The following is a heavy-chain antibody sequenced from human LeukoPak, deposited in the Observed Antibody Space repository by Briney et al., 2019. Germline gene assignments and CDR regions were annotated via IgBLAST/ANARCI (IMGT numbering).Heavy chain of an antibody. J-gene: IGHJ6*03. CDR3: ARGGTPGGRYYYYMDV. D-gene: IGHD1-26*01. CDR1: GYTLTELS. CDR2: FDPEDGET. V-gene: IGHV1-24*01. Sequence: ASVKVSCKVSGYTLTELSMHWVRQAPGKGLEWMGGFDPEDGETIYAQKFQGRVTMTEDTSTDTAYMELSSLRSEDTAVYYCARGGTPGGRYYYYMDVWGKGTTVTVSS.